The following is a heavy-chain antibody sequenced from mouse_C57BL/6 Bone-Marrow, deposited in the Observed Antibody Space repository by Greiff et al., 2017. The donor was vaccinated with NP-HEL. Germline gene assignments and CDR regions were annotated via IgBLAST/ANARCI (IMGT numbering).Heavy chain of an antibody. J-gene: IGHJ4*01. V-gene: IGHV1-64*01. CDR2: IHPNSGST. Sequence: QVQLQQPGAELVKPGASVKLSCKASGYTFTSYWMHWVKQRPGQGLEWIGMIHPNSGSTNYNEKFKSKATLTVDKSSSTAYMQLSSLTSEDSAVYYCASRDSITGYAREDWGQGTSGTGAS. CDR1: GYTFTSYW. D-gene: IGHD2-10*02. CDR3: ASRDSITGYARED.